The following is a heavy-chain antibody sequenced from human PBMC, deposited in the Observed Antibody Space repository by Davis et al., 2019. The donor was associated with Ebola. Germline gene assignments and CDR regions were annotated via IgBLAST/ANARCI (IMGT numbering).Heavy chain of an antibody. J-gene: IGHJ4*02. CDR1: RGSISSSSYY. D-gene: IGHD4-11*01. V-gene: IGHV4-39*01. CDR2: IYYSGST. Sequence: SDTLSLTCTVSRGSISSSSYYWGWIRQPPGKGLEWIGSIYYSGSTYYNPSLKSRVTISVDTSKNQFSLKLSSVTAADTAVYYCARLDDYSFYFDYWGQGTLVTVSS. CDR3: ARLDDYSFYFDY.